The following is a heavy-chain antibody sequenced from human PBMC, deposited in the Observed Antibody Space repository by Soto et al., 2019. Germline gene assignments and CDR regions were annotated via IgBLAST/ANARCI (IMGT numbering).Heavy chain of an antibody. CDR1: GGSISSGGYY. CDR3: AGWYYDFWSGYLNYYYYGMDG. V-gene: IGHV4-31*03. D-gene: IGHD3-3*01. J-gene: IGHJ6*02. Sequence: SETLSLTCTVSGGSISSGGYYWSWIRQHPGKGLEWIGYIYYSGSTYYNPSLKSRVTISVDTSKNQFSLKLSSVTAADTAVYYCAGWYYDFWSGYLNYYYYGMDGWGQGTTVTV. CDR2: IYYSGST.